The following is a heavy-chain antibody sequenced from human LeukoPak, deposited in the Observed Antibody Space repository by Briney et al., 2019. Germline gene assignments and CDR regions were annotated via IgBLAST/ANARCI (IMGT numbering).Heavy chain of an antibody. CDR2: INHSGST. J-gene: IGHJ4*02. D-gene: IGHD5-12*01. Sequence: PSETLSLTCAVYGGSFSGYYWSRIRQPPGKGLEWIGEINHSGSTNYNPSLKSRVTISVDTSKNQFSLKLSSVTAADTAVYYCARGRLRYSGHDFRSPGLYFDYWGQGTLVTVSS. V-gene: IGHV4-34*01. CDR3: ARGRLRYSGHDFRSPGLYFDY. CDR1: GGSFSGYY.